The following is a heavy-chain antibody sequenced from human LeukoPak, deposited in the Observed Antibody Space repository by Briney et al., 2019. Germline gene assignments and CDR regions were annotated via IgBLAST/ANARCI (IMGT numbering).Heavy chain of an antibody. CDR3: ARVGVPAAIGRANWFDP. V-gene: IGHV4-4*07. Sequence: SETLSLTCTVSGGSISSYYWSWIRQPAGKELEWIERIYTSGSTNYNPSLKSRVTMSVDTSKNQFSLKLSSVTAADTAVYYCARVGVPAAIGRANWFDPWGQGTLVTVSS. D-gene: IGHD2-2*02. CDR1: GGSISSYY. CDR2: IYTSGST. J-gene: IGHJ5*02.